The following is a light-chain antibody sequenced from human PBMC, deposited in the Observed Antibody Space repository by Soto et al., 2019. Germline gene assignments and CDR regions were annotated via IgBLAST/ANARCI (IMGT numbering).Light chain of an antibody. V-gene: IGLV1-40*01. CDR3: QSYDSSLSGSVV. CDR2: GNS. CDR1: SSNIGAGYD. Sequence: QSVLTQPPSVSGAPGQRVTISCTWSSSNIGAGYDVHWYQPLPGTAPKLLIYGNSNRPSGVPDRFSGSKSGTSASLAITGLQAEDEADYYCQSYDSSLSGSVVFGGGTKLTVL. J-gene: IGLJ2*01.